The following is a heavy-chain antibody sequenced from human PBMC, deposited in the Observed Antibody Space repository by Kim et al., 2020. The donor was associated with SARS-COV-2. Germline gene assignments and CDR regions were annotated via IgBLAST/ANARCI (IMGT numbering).Heavy chain of an antibody. CDR3: ARGDTIFGVVINAFDI. V-gene: IGHV4-31*02. D-gene: IGHD3-3*01. Sequence: SLKSRGTISVETSKNQFSLKLSSVTAADTAVYYCARGDTIFGVVINAFDIWGQGTMVTVSS. J-gene: IGHJ3*02.